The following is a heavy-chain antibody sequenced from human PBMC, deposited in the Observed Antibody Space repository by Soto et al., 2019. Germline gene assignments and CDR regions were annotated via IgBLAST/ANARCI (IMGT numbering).Heavy chain of an antibody. V-gene: IGHV2-5*02. Sequence: QITLKESGPTLVKPTQTLTLTCTFSGFSLSTSGVGVGWIRQPPGKALEWLALIYWDDDKRYSPSLKSRLTITKDTSKTQXXLXMXXMDPVDTATYYCVQSRCGGDCLQSYSSHYYYGMDVWGQGTTVTVSS. D-gene: IGHD2-21*02. J-gene: IGHJ6*02. CDR2: IYWDDDK. CDR3: VQSRCGGDCLQSYSSHYYYGMDV. CDR1: GFSLSTSGVG.